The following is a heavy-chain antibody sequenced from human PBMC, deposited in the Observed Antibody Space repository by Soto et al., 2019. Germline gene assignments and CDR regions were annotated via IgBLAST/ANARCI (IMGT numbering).Heavy chain of an antibody. V-gene: IGHV3-74*01. J-gene: IGHJ6*02. CDR3: ARGLRGYYGIDV. CDR1: GFTFYNYW. Sequence: EVQLVESGGGLVQPGGSLRLSCAASGFTFYNYWMHWVRQAPGKGLVWVSRVNSDGSTTNYADSVKGRFTISRDNAKNMVFLQMINLRAEDTAVYYCARGLRGYYGIDVWGQGTTVTVSS. CDR2: VNSDGSTT. D-gene: IGHD3-16*01.